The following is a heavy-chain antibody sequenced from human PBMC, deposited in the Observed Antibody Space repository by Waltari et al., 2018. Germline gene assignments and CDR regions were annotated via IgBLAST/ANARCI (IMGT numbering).Heavy chain of an antibody. CDR3: ARFCSNTICYATVDY. J-gene: IGHJ4*02. V-gene: IGHV4-39*01. D-gene: IGHD2-2*01. CDR1: GDSITNNLYY. CDR2: FYYGGNT. Sequence: QLQVQESGPGLVKPPETLSLTCTVSGDSITNNLYYWGWIRQPPGQGLEWIGIFYYGGNTYYNPSLKSRGTISVDASKNQFSLEVTSVTAADTAVYYCARFCSNTICYATVDYWGQGTLVTVSS.